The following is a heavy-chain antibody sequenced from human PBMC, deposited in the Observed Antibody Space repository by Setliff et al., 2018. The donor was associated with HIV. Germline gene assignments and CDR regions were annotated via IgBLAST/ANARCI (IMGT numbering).Heavy chain of an antibody. Sequence: PSETLSLTCTVSGDSIDDFYWSWIRQPPGQGLEWIGYIFSNLTTNYSPSLKSRVTMSIDRSKSQFLLNLTSVNASDTAIYYCARRKLSKGGAFDYWGQGALVTVSS. CDR3: ARRKLSKGGAFDY. CDR1: GDSIDDFY. J-gene: IGHJ4*02. CDR2: IFSNLTT. D-gene: IGHD1-1*01. V-gene: IGHV4-4*09.